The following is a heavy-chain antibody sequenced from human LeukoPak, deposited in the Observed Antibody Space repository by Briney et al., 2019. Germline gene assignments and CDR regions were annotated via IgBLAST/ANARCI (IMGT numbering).Heavy chain of an antibody. J-gene: IGHJ4*02. D-gene: IGHD3-16*02. Sequence: SETLSLTCTVSGGSISSSSYYWGWIRQPPGKGLEWIGSIYYSGSTYYNPSLKSRVTISVDTSKNQFSLKLSSVTAADTAVYYCARHRYDYVWGSYRYPDYWGQGTLVTVSS. CDR3: ARHRYDYVWGSYRYPDY. V-gene: IGHV4-39*01. CDR2: IYYSGST. CDR1: GGSISSSSYY.